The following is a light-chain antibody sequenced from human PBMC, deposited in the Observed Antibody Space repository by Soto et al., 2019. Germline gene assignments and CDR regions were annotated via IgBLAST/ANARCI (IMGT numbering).Light chain of an antibody. Sequence: QSAVTQPPSVSGAPGQRVTISCSGSSSNIGAGYDVHWYQQFPGTAPKLLIYGNNNRPSGVPDRFSGSKSGTSASLAITGLQAEDEADYYCQSFDTRLNSVVFGGGTKVTVL. V-gene: IGLV1-40*01. J-gene: IGLJ2*01. CDR2: GNN. CDR1: SSNIGAGYD. CDR3: QSFDTRLNSVV.